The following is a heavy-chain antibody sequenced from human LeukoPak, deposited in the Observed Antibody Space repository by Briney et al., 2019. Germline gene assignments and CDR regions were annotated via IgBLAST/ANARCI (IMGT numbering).Heavy chain of an antibody. J-gene: IGHJ4*02. D-gene: IGHD4/OR15-4a*01. Sequence: ASVKVSCKASGYTFTGYYMHWVRQAPGQGLEWMGRINPNSGGTNYAQKFHGRVTMTRDTSISTAYMELSRLRSDDTAVYYCARGHYGGNPYYFDYWGQGTLVTVSS. CDR3: ARGHYGGNPYYFDY. CDR1: GYTFTGYY. CDR2: INPNSGGT. V-gene: IGHV1-2*06.